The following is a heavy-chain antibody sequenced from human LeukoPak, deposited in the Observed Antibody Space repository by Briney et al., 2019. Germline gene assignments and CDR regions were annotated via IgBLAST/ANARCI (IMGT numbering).Heavy chain of an antibody. J-gene: IGHJ6*02. CDR2: INHSGST. V-gene: IGHV4-34*01. CDR1: GGSFSGYY. CDR3: ARAQRITMIVMVPAGYGMDV. D-gene: IGHD3-22*01. Sequence: SETLSLTCAVYGGSFSGYYWSWIRQPPGKGLEWIGEINHSGSTNYNPSLKSRVTISVDTSKNQFSLKLSSVTAADTAVYYCARAQRITMIVMVPAGYGMDVWGQGTTVTVSS.